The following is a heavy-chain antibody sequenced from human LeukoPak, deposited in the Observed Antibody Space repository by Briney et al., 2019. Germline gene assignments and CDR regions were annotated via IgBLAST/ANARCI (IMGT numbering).Heavy chain of an antibody. Sequence: GASVKVSCKASGGTFSRYAITWVRQAPGQGLEWMGRIIPVLGIANYAQKFQGRVTITADKSTSTAYMELSSLRSEDTAVYYCATVFPPSSGYYYVVNWFDYWGQGTLVTVSS. CDR2: IIPVLGIA. J-gene: IGHJ4*02. CDR1: GGTFSRYA. D-gene: IGHD3-22*01. CDR3: ATVFPPSSGYYYVVNWFDY. V-gene: IGHV1-69*04.